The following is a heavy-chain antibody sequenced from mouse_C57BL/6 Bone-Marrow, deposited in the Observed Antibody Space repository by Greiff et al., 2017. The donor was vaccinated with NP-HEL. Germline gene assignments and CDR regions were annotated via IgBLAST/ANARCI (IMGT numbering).Heavy chain of an antibody. CDR1: GYTFTSYW. Sequence: QVQLQQPGAELVRPGTSVKLSCKASGYTFTSYWMHWVKQRPGQGLEWIGVIDPSDSYTNYNQKFKGKATLTVDTSSSTAYMQLSRLTSEDSAVYYCARHLYGSGYWGQGTTLTVSS. J-gene: IGHJ2*01. CDR2: IDPSDSYT. D-gene: IGHD1-1*01. CDR3: ARHLYGSGY. V-gene: IGHV1-59*01.